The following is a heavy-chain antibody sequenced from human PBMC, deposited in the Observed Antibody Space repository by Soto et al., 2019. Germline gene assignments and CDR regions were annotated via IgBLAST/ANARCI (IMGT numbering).Heavy chain of an antibody. Sequence: EVQVLESGGGLVQPGGSLKLSCSASAINFRSYAMSWVRQAPGKGLEWVSAVGGSGSDTYYADFVKGRFTVSRDDSKNTLYLLMSSLRVEDTAIYYCAKRQSFDFWSGYLPFFDYWGQGTPVTVSS. D-gene: IGHD3-3*01. CDR1: AINFRSYA. V-gene: IGHV3-23*01. J-gene: IGHJ4*02. CDR2: VGGSGSDT. CDR3: AKRQSFDFWSGYLPFFDY.